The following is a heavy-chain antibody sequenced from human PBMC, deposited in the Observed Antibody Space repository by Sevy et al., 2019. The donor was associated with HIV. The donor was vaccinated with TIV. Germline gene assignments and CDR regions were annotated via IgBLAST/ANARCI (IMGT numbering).Heavy chain of an antibody. CDR1: GYSISSGYY. V-gene: IGHV4-38-2*02. CDR3: ARDMVRGGDAFDI. Sequence: SETLSLTCAVSGYSISSGYYWGWIRQPPGKGLEWIGSIYHSGTTYYNPSLKSRVTISVDTSKNQFSLKLSSVTAADAAVDYCARDMVRGGDAFDIWGQGTMVTVSS. J-gene: IGHJ3*02. CDR2: IYHSGTT. D-gene: IGHD3-10*01.